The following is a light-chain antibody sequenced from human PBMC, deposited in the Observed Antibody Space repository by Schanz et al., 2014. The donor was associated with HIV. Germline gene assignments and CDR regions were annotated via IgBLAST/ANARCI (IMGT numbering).Light chain of an antibody. J-gene: IGLJ3*02. CDR2: DVT. CDR1: SSDVGGYDY. CDR3: SSYAGSSTWV. Sequence: QSALTQPRSVSGSPGQSVTISCTGTSSDVGGYDYVSWYQQHPGKAPKLMIYDVTKRPSGVPDRFSGSKSGNTASLTISGLQAEDEADYYCSSYAGSSTWVFGGGTKVPS. V-gene: IGLV2-11*01.